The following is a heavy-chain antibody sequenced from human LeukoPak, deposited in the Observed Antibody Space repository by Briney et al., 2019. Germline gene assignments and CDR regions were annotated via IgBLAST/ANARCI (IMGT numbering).Heavy chain of an antibody. D-gene: IGHD3-3*01. CDR2: INPNGGGT. V-gene: IGHV1-2*06. CDR1: GYTFTSYG. CDR3: ARALTSPVLRFLEWPSYYYYYGMDV. Sequence: ASVKVSCKASGYTFTSYGISWVRQAPGQGLEWMGRINPNGGGTNYAQKFQGRVTMTRDTSISTAYMELSRLRSDDTAVYYCARALTSPVLRFLEWPSYYYYYGMDVWGQGTTVTVSS. J-gene: IGHJ6*02.